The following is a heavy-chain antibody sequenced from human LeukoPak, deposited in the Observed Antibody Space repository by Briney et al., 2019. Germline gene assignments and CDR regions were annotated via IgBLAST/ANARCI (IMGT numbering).Heavy chain of an antibody. CDR2: INSDGSST. CDR3: ARGGTVEMATINGYDAFDI. Sequence: PGGSLRLSCAASGFTFSSYWMHWVRQAPGKGLVWVSRINSDGSSTNYADSVKGRFTISRDNAKNTLYLQMNSLRAEDTAVYYCARGGTVEMATINGYDAFDIWGQGTMVTVSS. CDR1: GFTFSSYW. V-gene: IGHV3-74*01. J-gene: IGHJ3*02. D-gene: IGHD5-24*01.